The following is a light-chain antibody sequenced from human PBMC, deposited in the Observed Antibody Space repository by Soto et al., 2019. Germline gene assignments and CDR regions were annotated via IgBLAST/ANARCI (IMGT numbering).Light chain of an antibody. J-gene: IGLJ2*01. CDR3: AAWDVSLGGHVL. CDR1: TSNIGRNA. Sequence: QSVLTQPPSASGTPGQRVTISCSGSTSNIGRNAVNWYQQFPGTAPKLLIYRKDQRPSGVPDRFSGSKSGSSASLAISGLQSEDEGDYYCAAWDVSLGGHVLFGGGTQLTVL. V-gene: IGLV1-44*01. CDR2: RKD.